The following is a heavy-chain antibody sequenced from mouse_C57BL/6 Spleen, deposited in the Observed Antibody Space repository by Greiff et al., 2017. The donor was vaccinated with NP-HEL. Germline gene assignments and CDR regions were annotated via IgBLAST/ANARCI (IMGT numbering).Heavy chain of an antibody. CDR2: INPNNGGT. V-gene: IGHV1-22*01. Sequence: EVKLQESGPELVKPGASVKMSCKASGYTFTDYNMHWVKQSHGKSLEWIGYINPNNGGTSYNQKFKGKATLTVNKSSSTAYMELRSLTSEDSAVYYCARGLSYYGREEYFDVWGTGTTVTVSS. CDR1: GYTFTDYN. D-gene: IGHD1-1*01. J-gene: IGHJ1*03. CDR3: ARGLSYYGREEYFDV.